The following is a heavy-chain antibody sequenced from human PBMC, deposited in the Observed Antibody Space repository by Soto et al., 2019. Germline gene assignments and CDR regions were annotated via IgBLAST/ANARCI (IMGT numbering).Heavy chain of an antibody. CDR1: GFTFSNYD. CDR2: ISKNGANK. CDR3: AQRGGNDYWGGFDY. Sequence: EVQLSESGGGLVQPGGSLRLSCAASGFTFSNYDMGWVRQAPGKGLEWVSGISKNGANKWYADTVKGRFTISRDNSKNTLFLQMISLRPDDTAVYYCAQRGGNDYWGGFDYWGPGTLVTVSS. J-gene: IGHJ4*02. D-gene: IGHD7-27*01. V-gene: IGHV3-23*01.